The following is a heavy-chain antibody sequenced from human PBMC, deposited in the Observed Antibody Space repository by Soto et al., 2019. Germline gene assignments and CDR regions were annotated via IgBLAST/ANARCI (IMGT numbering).Heavy chain of an antibody. J-gene: IGHJ1*01. CDR3: ARRYCSGGSCYSEEYFQH. Sequence: QVQLVQSGAEVKKPGSSVKVSCKASGGTFSSYTISWVRQAPGQGLEWMGRIIPILGIANYAQKFQGRVTITADKSTSTAYMGLSSLRSEDTAVYYCARRYCSGGSCYSEEYFQHWGQGTLVTVSS. CDR1: GGTFSSYT. V-gene: IGHV1-69*02. CDR2: IIPILGIA. D-gene: IGHD2-15*01.